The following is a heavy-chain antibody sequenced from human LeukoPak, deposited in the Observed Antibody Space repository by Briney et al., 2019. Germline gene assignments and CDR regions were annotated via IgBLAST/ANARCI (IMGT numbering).Heavy chain of an antibody. CDR1: GFTFSDYY. CDR3: AKGARQLVLFNWFDP. CDR2: ISGSGGST. D-gene: IGHD6-13*01. Sequence: GGSLRLSCAASGFTFSDYYMSWVRQAPGKGLEWVSAISGSGGSTYYADSVKGRFTISRDNSKNTLYLQMNSLRAEDTAVYYCAKGARQLVLFNWFDPWGQGTLVTVSS. J-gene: IGHJ5*02. V-gene: IGHV3-23*01.